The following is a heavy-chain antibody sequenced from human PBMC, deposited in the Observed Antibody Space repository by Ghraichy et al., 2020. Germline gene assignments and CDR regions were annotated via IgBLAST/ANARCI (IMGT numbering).Heavy chain of an antibody. D-gene: IGHD1-26*01. J-gene: IGHJ3*02. CDR1: GYTFTSYY. CDR3: AREATSGSTEDAFDI. V-gene: IGHV1-46*01. CDR2: INPSGGST. Sequence: ASVKVSCKASGYTFTSYYMHWVRQAPGQGLEWMGIINPSGGSTSYAQKFQGRVTMTRDTSTSTVYMELSSLRSEDTAVYYCAREATSGSTEDAFDIWGQGTMVSVCS.